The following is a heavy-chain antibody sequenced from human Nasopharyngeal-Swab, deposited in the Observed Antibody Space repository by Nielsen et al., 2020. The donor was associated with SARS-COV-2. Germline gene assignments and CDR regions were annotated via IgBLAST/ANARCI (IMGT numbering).Heavy chain of an antibody. CDR2: ITSSGTYK. D-gene: IGHD3-3*01. Sequence: GGSLRLSCAASGFSFSSYAMNWVRQAPGKGLEWVSSITSSGTYKYYADSLKGRFTISRDNAKNSLYLQRNSLGAEDTAVYYCARPTGTIQASYYNYYMDVWGKGTTVTVSS. V-gene: IGHV3-21*01. J-gene: IGHJ6*03. CDR1: GFSFSSYA. CDR3: ARPTGTIQASYYNYYMDV.